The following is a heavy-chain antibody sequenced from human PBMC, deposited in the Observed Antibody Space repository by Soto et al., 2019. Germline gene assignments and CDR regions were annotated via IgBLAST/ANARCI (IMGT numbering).Heavy chain of an antibody. Sequence: SETLSLTCAVYGGSFSGYYWSWIRQPPGKRLEWIGEINHSGSTNYNPSLKSRVTISVDTSKNQFSLKLSSLTAADTAVYYCAREVAYCSSTSCSQFDPWGQGTLVTVSS. J-gene: IGHJ5*02. D-gene: IGHD2-2*01. CDR2: INHSGST. CDR1: GGSFSGYY. V-gene: IGHV4-34*01. CDR3: AREVAYCSSTSCSQFDP.